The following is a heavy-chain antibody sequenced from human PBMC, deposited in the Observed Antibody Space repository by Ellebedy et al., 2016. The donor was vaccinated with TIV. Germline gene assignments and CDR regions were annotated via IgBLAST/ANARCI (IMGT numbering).Heavy chain of an antibody. CDR2: IYYSGST. CDR1: GGSISSYY. Sequence: SETLSLTCTVSGGSISSYYWSWIRQPPGKGLEWIGYIYYSGSTNYNPSLKSRVTISVDTSKNQFSLKLSSMTAADTAVYYCARVGWGSTWSGFDYWGQGTLVTVSS. J-gene: IGHJ4*02. D-gene: IGHD6-13*01. CDR3: ARVGWGSTWSGFDY. V-gene: IGHV4-59*08.